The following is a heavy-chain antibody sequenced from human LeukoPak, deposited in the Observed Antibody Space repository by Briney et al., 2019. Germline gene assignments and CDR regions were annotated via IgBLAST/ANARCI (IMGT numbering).Heavy chain of an antibody. V-gene: IGHV4-39*07. CDR3: ARSYCDFWSGYYGAFDI. J-gene: IGHJ3*02. Sequence: SETLSLTCTVSGGSVSNGIYYWGWIRQPPGKGLEWIGSIHNVGSTYYNPSLKSRVTISVDTSKNQFSLKLSSVTAADTAVYYCARSYCDFWSGYYGAFDIWGQGTMVTVSS. CDR1: GGSVSNGIYY. CDR2: IHNVGST. D-gene: IGHD3-3*01.